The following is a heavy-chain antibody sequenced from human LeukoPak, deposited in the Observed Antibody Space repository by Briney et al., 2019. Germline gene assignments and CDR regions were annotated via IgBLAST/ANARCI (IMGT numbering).Heavy chain of an antibody. CDR2: IKQDGSEK. CDR1: GFTFSSYW. CDR3: ARPGIAVASFDY. V-gene: IGHV3-7*03. D-gene: IGHD6-19*01. J-gene: IGHJ4*02. Sequence: GGSLRLSCAASGFTFSSYWMSWVRQAPGKGLEWVANIKQDGSEKYYVDSVRGRLTISRDNAKNSLYLQMNSLRAEDAAVYYCARPGIAVASFDYWGQGTLVTVSS.